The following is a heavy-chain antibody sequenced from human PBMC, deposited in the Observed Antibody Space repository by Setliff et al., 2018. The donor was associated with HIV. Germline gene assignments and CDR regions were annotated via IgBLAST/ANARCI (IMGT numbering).Heavy chain of an antibody. CDR1: GYYIRSGYY. D-gene: IGHD3-22*01. CDR2: IYYSGST. V-gene: IGHV4-61*05. J-gene: IGHJ6*03. Sequence: SETLSLTCAVSGYYIRSGYYWGWIRQPPGKGLEWIGYIYYSGSTNYNPSLKSRVTISLDKSENQLSLRLTSVTAADTAVYYCARAIDYSDVVYFYYMDVWGKGITVTVSS. CDR3: ARAIDYSDVVYFYYMDV.